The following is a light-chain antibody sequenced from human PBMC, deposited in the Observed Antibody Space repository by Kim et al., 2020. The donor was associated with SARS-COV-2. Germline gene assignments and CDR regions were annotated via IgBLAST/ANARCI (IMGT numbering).Light chain of an antibody. CDR1: KSVAPSY. V-gene: IGKV3-20*01. CDR3: QQYDRPPFT. J-gene: IGKJ2*01. Sequence: APGGSATLSCRASKSVAPSYLAWFQQKPGQAPRLLIYGTSSRATGIPDRFSASGSGTDFTLTISRLEPEDFAVYFCQQYDRPPFTFGQGTKLEI. CDR2: GTS.